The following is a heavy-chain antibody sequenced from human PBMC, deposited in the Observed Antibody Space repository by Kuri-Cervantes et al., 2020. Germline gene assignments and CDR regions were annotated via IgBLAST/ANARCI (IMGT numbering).Heavy chain of an antibody. D-gene: IGHD3-10*01. Sequence: GESLKISCAASGFTVSSNYMSWVRQAPGKGLEWVSVIYSGGSTYYADSVKGRSTISRDNSKNTLHLQMNSLRAEDTAVYYCARGAIRITMVRGVPGSRYFDLWGRGTLVTVSS. CDR3: ARGAIRITMVRGVPGSRYFDL. CDR2: IYSGGST. V-gene: IGHV3-53*01. J-gene: IGHJ2*01. CDR1: GFTVSSNY.